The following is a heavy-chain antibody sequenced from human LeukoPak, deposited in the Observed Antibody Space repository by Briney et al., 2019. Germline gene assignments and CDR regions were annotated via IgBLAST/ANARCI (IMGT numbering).Heavy chain of an antibody. J-gene: IGHJ5*02. D-gene: IGHD2-15*01. CDR1: GFTFSSYA. CDR3: AKDHRVGQLLLLP. V-gene: IGHV3-23*01. CDR2: ISGGGGST. Sequence: GGSLRLSCAASGFTFSSYAMTWVRQAPGMGLEWVSTISGGGGSTYYADSVKGRFTISRDNSKNTLYLQMNNLRAEDMAVYYCAKDHRVGQLLLLPWGQGTLVTVSS.